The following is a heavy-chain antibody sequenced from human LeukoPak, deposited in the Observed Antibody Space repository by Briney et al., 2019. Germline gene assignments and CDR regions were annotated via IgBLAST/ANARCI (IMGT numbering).Heavy chain of an antibody. D-gene: IGHD3-3*01. CDR1: GDSIRGNNYY. CDR3: QSRFLEWLLDY. CDR2: IYDTGST. Sequence: SETLSLTCTVSGDSIRGNNYYWGWIRQPPGKGLEWIGSIYDTGSTFYNPSLKSRVIISVDTSKNQFSLKLSSVTAADTAVYYCQSRFLEWLLDYWGQGTLVTVSS. V-gene: IGHV4-39*01. J-gene: IGHJ4*02.